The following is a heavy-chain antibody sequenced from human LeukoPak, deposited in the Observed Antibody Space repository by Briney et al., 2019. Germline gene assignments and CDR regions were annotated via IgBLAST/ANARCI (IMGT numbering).Heavy chain of an antibody. CDR1: GGSISSYY. J-gene: IGHJ6*02. V-gene: IGHV4-59*01. D-gene: IGHD2-2*01. Sequence: PSETLSLTCTVSGGSISSYYWSWLRQPPGKGLEWIGYIYYSGSTNYNPSLKSRVTISVDTSKNQFSLKLSSVTAADTAVYYCARDRGGIVVVPAADASYYYYYGMDVWGQGTTVTVSS. CDR3: ARDRGGIVVVPAADASYYYYYGMDV. CDR2: IYYSGST.